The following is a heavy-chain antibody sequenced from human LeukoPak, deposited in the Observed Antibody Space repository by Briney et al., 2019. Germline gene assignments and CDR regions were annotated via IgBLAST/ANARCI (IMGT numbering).Heavy chain of an antibody. CDR3: TRARPLDYGGPFDI. Sequence: GVSLRLSCAASGFTFSDYWMSWVRQAPGKGLEWVANIKQDGSDKYYVDSVKGRFTISRDNAKNSLYLQMNSLRAEDTAVYYCTRARPLDYGGPFDIWGRGTMVTVST. J-gene: IGHJ3*02. D-gene: IGHD4-23*01. CDR2: IKQDGSDK. V-gene: IGHV3-7*03. CDR1: GFTFSDYW.